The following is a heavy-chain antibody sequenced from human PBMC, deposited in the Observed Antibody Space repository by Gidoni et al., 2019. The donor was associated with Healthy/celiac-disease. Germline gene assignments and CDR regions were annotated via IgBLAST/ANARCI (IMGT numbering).Heavy chain of an antibody. CDR1: GFTFSSYA. J-gene: IGHJ2*01. D-gene: IGHD6-19*01. CDR2: ISGSGGST. Sequence: EVQLLESGGGLVQPGGSLRLSCAASGFTFSSYAMSWVRQAPGKGLGWVAAISGSGGSTYYADSVKGRFTISRDNSKNTLYLQMNSLRAEDTAVYYCAKDRRSGWYWYFDLWGRGTLVTVSS. CDR3: AKDRRSGWYWYFDL. V-gene: IGHV3-23*01.